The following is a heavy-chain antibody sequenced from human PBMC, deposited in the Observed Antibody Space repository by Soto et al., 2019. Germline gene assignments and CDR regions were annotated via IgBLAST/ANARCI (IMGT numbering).Heavy chain of an antibody. D-gene: IGHD1-26*01. CDR3: ARDPDEVVGTDYHYYGMDV. V-gene: IGHV1-69*06. CDR2: ILPVFGTT. J-gene: IGHJ6*02. CDR1: GDTSSNYG. Sequence: SVKVSCKASGDTSSNYGVSWVRQAPGQGLEWMGGILPVFGTTAYARNFQGRITITADKSTSTVYMELTSLRSDDTATYYCARDPDEVVGTDYHYYGMDVWDQGATVTVSS.